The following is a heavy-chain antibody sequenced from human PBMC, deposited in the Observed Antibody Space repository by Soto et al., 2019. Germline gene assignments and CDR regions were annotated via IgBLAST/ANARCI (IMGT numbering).Heavy chain of an antibody. CDR1: GFTFSSYS. CDR3: ARAPKTISYFDY. J-gene: IGHJ4*02. V-gene: IGHV3-21*04. CDR2: ISSSSSYI. Sequence: PGESLKISCAASGFTFSSYSMNWVRQAPGKGLEWVSSISSSSSYIYYADSVKGRFTISRDNAKNSLYLQMNSLRAEDTAVYYCARAPKTISYFDYWGQGTLVTVSS.